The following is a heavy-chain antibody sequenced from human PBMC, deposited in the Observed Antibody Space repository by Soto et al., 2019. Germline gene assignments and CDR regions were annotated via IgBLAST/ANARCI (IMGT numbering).Heavy chain of an antibody. D-gene: IGHD3-3*01. CDR3: SRDLSRDTIFGVVIPDAFDI. CDR2: IIPIFGTA. V-gene: IGHV1-69*13. J-gene: IGHJ3*02. CDR1: GGTFSSYA. Sequence: SVQVSCKASGGTFSSYAISWVRQAPGQGLERMGGIIPIFGTANYAQKFQGRVTITADESTSTAYMELSSLRSEDTAVYYCSRDLSRDTIFGVVIPDAFDIWGQGTMVTVSS.